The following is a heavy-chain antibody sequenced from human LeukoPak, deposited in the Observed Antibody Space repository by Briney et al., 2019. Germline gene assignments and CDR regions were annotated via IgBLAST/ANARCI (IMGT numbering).Heavy chain of an antibody. CDR2: IHPSDSDT. CDR3: ARPRSGFYVFAFDV. J-gene: IGHJ3*01. V-gene: IGHV5-51*01. CDR1: GYSCTRNW. D-gene: IGHD2/OR15-2a*01. Sequence: GESLKIACKGSGYSCTRNWIGWVRQMPGKGLEWMGVIHPSDSDTTYSPYFQGQLTISVDKTISTAYLQWSSLKASDTAMYYCARPRSGFYVFAFDVWGQGKMVTVSS.